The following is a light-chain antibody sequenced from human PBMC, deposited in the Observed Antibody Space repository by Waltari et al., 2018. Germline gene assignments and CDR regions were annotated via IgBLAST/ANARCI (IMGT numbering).Light chain of an antibody. CDR1: QCLLDRNGYNL. J-gene: IGKJ1*01. CDR3: MQALQTPWT. CDR2: FGS. Sequence: DIVVTQSPLSLPVTPGAPASIACRSSQCLLDRNGYNLLDWYLQKPGQFPQLLTYFGSNRASGVPDRFSGSGSGRDFTLKISRVEAEDVGVYYCMQALQTPWTFGQGTKVEIK. V-gene: IGKV2-28*01.